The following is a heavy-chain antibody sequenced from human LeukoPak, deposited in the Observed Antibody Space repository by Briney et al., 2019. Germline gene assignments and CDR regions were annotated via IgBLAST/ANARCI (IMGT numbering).Heavy chain of an antibody. CDR1: GFTFSGYS. CDR3: ARHSGRTVSDAFDI. Sequence: KPGGSLRLSCAASGFTFSGYSRNWVRQAPGKGLEWVSSISSSSSYIYYADSVKGRFTISRDNAKNSLYLQMNSLRAEDTAVYYCARHSGRTVSDAFDIWGQGTMVTVSS. J-gene: IGHJ3*02. D-gene: IGHD5-12*01. V-gene: IGHV3-21*01. CDR2: ISSSSSYI.